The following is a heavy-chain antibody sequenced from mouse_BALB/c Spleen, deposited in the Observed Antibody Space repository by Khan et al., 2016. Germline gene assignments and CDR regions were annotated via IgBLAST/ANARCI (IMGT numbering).Heavy chain of an antibody. CDR3: ARDHGSSYGWFSY. V-gene: IGHV9-1*02. CDR1: GYTFTNYG. Sequence: QLVQSGPELKKPGETVKISCKASGYTFTNYGMNWVKQAPGKGLKWMGWINTSTGEAAYSDDFKGRFAFSLETSASTAYLQINNLKNEDMATYFCARDHGSSYGWFSYWGQGTLVTVSA. J-gene: IGHJ3*01. D-gene: IGHD1-1*01. CDR2: INTSTGEA.